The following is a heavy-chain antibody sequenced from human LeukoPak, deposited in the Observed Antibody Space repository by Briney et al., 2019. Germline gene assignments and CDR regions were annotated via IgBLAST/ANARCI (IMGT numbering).Heavy chain of an antibody. J-gene: IGHJ3*02. D-gene: IGHD3-22*01. CDR1: GGSISSGGYY. CDR2: IYYSGST. Sequence: PSETLSLTCTVSGGSISSGGYYWSWIRQHPGKGLEWIGYIYYSGSTYYNPSLKSRVTISVDTSKNQFSLKLSSVTAADTAVYYCARVKEYYYDSSGYPLIAFDIWGQGTMVTASS. CDR3: ARVKEYYYDSSGYPLIAFDI. V-gene: IGHV4-31*03.